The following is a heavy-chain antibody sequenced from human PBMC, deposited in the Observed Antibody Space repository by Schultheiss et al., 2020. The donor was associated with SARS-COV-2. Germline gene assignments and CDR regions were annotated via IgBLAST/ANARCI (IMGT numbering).Heavy chain of an antibody. D-gene: IGHD1-1*01. V-gene: IGHV3-30*18. CDR1: GFPFSSYG. J-gene: IGHJ5*02. Sequence: GGSLRLSCVASGFPFSSYGMHWVRQAPGKGLEWVTVISYDRSNEYYADSVKGRFTVSRDNSKNTLYLQMNSLRSEDTAVYFCAKGPVLEPFHWFDPWGQGTLVTVSS. CDR3: AKGPVLEPFHWFDP. CDR2: ISYDRSNE.